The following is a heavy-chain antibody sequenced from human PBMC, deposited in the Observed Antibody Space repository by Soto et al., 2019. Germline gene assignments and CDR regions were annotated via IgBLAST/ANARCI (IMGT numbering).Heavy chain of an antibody. Sequence: GGSLRLSCAASGFTFSSYAMSWFRQAPGKGLEWVSAISGSGGSTYYADSVKGRFTISRDNSKNTLYLQMNSLRAEDTAVYYCAKDIYDILTGSNHPPDYWGQGTLVTVSS. V-gene: IGHV3-23*01. CDR2: ISGSGGST. CDR3: AKDIYDILTGSNHPPDY. J-gene: IGHJ4*02. CDR1: GFTFSSYA. D-gene: IGHD3-9*01.